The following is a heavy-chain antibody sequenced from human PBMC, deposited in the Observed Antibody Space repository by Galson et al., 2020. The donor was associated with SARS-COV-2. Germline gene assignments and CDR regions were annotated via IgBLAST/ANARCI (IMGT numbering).Heavy chain of an antibody. D-gene: IGHD1-26*01. CDR1: GFTFSSYS. Sequence: GESLKISCAASGFTFSSYSMNWVRQAPGKGLEWVSYISSSSSTIYYADSVKGRFTISRDNAKNSLYLQMNSLRAEDTAVYYCAREGVLGGSYYDYWGQGTLVTVSS. CDR2: ISSSSSTI. J-gene: IGHJ4*02. CDR3: AREGVLGGSYYDY. V-gene: IGHV3-48*01.